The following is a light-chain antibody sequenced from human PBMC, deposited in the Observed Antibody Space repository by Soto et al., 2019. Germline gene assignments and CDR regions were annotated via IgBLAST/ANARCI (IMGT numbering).Light chain of an antibody. V-gene: IGKV3-20*01. CDR3: QQYGLSPWT. CDR1: QSISSSY. CDR2: GAS. J-gene: IGKJ1*01. Sequence: DIVLTQSPGTLSLSPGERATLSCRASQSISSSYLAWYQQRPGQAPRLLIYGASSRATGIPDRFSGSGSGPDFTLISSRLQPEDVAVYYCQQYGLSPWTFDQGTKV.